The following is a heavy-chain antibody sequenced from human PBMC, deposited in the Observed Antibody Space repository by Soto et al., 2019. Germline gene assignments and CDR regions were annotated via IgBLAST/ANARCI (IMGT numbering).Heavy chain of an antibody. V-gene: IGHV4-31*03. J-gene: IGHJ6*02. CDR1: GGSISSGGYY. Sequence: QVQLQESGPGLVKPSQTLSLTCTVSGGSISSGGYYWSWIRQHPGKGLEWIGYIYYSGSTYYNPSLKSRVTISVDTSKNQFSLKLSSVTAADTAVYYCARGSSSSWYGWHNGMDVWGQGTTVTVSS. CDR2: IYYSGST. CDR3: ARGSSSSWYGWHNGMDV. D-gene: IGHD6-13*01.